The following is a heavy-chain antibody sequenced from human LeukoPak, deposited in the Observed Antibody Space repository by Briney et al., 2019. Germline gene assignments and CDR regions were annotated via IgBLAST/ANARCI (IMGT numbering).Heavy chain of an antibody. J-gene: IGHJ4*02. V-gene: IGHV3-30*02. Sequence: GGSLRLSCAASGFTFSSYGMHWVRQAPGRGLEWVAFIRYDGSNKYYADSVKGRFTISRDNSKNTLYLQMNSLRAEDTSVYYCAKDTPLAAAGLDYWDQGTLVTVSS. CDR3: AKDTPLAAAGLDY. CDR2: IRYDGSNK. CDR1: GFTFSSYG. D-gene: IGHD6-13*01.